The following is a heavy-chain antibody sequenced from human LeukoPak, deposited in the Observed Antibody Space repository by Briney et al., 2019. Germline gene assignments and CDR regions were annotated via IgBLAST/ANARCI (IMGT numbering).Heavy chain of an antibody. J-gene: IGHJ3*02. CDR1: VGSISSGGYS. CDR2: IYHSGST. CDR3: ARGGYSGSRGAFDI. D-gene: IGHD1-26*01. Sequence: PSETLSLTCAISVGSISSGGYSWSWIRQPPGKGQEWIGYIYHSGSTYYNPSLKSRVTISVDRSKNQFSLKLSSVTAADTAVYYCARGGYSGSRGAFDIWGQGTMVTVSS. V-gene: IGHV4-30-2*01.